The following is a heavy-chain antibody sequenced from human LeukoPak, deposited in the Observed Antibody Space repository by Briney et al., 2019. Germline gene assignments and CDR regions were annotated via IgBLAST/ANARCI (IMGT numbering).Heavy chain of an antibody. CDR2: IYYSGST. J-gene: IGHJ5*02. CDR1: GGSISSYY. D-gene: IGHD3-10*01. CDR3: ARQIRGVTQEEINWFDP. V-gene: IGHV4-59*01. Sequence: SETLSLTCTVSGGSISSYYWSWIRQPPGKGLEWIGYIYYSGSTNYNPSLKSRVTISVDTSKNQFSLKLSSVTAADTAVYYCARQIRGVTQEEINWFDPWGQGTLVTVSS.